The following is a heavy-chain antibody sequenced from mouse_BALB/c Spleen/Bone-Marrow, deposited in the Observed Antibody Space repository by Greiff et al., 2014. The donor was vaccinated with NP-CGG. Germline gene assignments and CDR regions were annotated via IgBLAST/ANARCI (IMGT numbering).Heavy chain of an antibody. V-gene: IGHV1-15*01. Sequence: VKLMESGAELVRPGASVTLSCKASGYRFTDYEMHWVKQTPVHGLEWIGSIDPETGGTAYNQNLKGKATLTADRSSTTAYMELRNLTSEDSAVYYCTREGIYFGYDVPMDYWGQGTSVTVSS. J-gene: IGHJ4*01. CDR1: GYRFTDYE. CDR3: TREGIYFGYDVPMDY. D-gene: IGHD2-2*01. CDR2: IDPETGGT.